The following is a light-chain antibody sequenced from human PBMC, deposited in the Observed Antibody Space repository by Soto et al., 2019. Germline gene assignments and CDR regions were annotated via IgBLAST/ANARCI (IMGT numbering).Light chain of an antibody. J-gene: IGKJ4*01. CDR1: QSISSW. V-gene: IGKV1-5*01. CDR2: DAS. Sequence: DIQMTQSPSTLSASVGDRVTITFRASQSISSWLAWFQQKPGKAPKLLIYDASTLESGVPSRFSGSESGTEFTLSISSLQPDDFATYYCQQYNSYPLTFGGGTKVEIK. CDR3: QQYNSYPLT.